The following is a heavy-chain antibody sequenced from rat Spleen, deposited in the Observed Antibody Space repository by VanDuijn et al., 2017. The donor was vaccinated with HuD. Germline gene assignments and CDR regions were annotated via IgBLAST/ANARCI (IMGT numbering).Heavy chain of an antibody. Sequence: EVKLVESGGGLVQPGRSLKLSCAASGFNFNDYWMGWVRQAPGKGLEWIGEINGDSRTINYSPSLKDKFTISRDNAQNTLYLQMDSLRSEDTATYYCTTDRPGALMEAWGQGASVTVSS. D-gene: IGHD5-1*01. CDR1: GFNFNDYW. CDR2: INGDSRTI. J-gene: IGHJ4*01. CDR3: TTDRPGALMEA. V-gene: IGHV4-2*01.